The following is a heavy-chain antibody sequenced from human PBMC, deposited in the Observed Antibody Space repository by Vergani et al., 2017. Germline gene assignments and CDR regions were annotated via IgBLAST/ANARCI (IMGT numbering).Heavy chain of an antibody. J-gene: IGHJ4*02. CDR2: ISWNSGSI. Sequence: EVQLVESGGGLVQPGRSLRLSCAASGFTFDDYDMHWVRQAPGKGLEWVSGISWNSGSIGYADSVKGRFTISRDNAKNSLYLQMNSLSAEDTALYYWAKGHGGWFHILFDYWGQGILVTVSS. CDR1: GFTFDDYD. D-gene: IGHD6-19*01. CDR3: AKGHGGWFHILFDY. V-gene: IGHV3-9*01.